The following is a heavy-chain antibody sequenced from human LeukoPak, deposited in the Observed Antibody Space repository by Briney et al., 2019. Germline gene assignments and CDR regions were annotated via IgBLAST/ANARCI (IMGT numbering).Heavy chain of an antibody. V-gene: IGHV4-4*02. CDR1: GGSISSSNW. J-gene: IGHJ6*03. D-gene: IGHD1-20*01. CDR2: IYHSGST. Sequence: PSETLSLTCAVSGGSISSSNWWSWVRQPPGKGLEWIGEIYHSGSTNYNPSLKSRVTISVDKSKNQFSLKLSSVTAADTAVYYCARVYNWGYYYYYYMDVWGKGTTVTVSS. CDR3: ARVYNWGYYYYYYMDV.